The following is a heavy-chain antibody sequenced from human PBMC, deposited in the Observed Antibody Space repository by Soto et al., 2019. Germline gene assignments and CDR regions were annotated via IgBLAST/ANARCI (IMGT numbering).Heavy chain of an antibody. D-gene: IGHD2-15*01. CDR1: GFTFTDYA. J-gene: IGHJ4*02. CDR2: ISGSGRSG. Sequence: GGSLRLSCAASGFTFTDYAMSWVRQAPGKGLEWVSAISGSGRSGYYADSAKGRITISRDNSKNTLYLQLNSLRADDTALYYCAKFGADPQHCSGGSCLPYYFEYWGQGTLVTVSS. V-gene: IGHV3-23*01. CDR3: AKFGADPQHCSGGSCLPYYFEY.